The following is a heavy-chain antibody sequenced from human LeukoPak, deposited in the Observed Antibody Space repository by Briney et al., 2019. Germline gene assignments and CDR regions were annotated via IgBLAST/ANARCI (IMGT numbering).Heavy chain of an antibody. CDR2: INPNSGGT. J-gene: IGHJ4*02. CDR3: ARETHYSSSWLDY. CDR1: GYTFTGYY. Sequence: ASVKVSCKASGYTFTGYYMHWVRQAPGQGLEWMGWINPNSGGTNYAQKFQGRVTMTRDTSISTAYMELRSLRSDDTAVYYCARETHYSSSWLDYWGQGTLVTVSS. V-gene: IGHV1-2*02. D-gene: IGHD6-13*01.